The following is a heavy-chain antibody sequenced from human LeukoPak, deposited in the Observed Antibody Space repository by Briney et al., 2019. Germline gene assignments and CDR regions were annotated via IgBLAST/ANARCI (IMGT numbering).Heavy chain of an antibody. V-gene: IGHV3-23*01. D-gene: IGHD6-19*01. CDR3: ARGSTYSSGWYTGFDY. Sequence: GGSLRLSCAASGFTFSSYGMSWVRQAPGKGLEWVSAISGSGGSTYYADSVKGRFTISRDNAKNSLYLQMNSLRAEDTAVYYCARGSTYSSGWYTGFDYWGQGTLVTVSS. J-gene: IGHJ4*02. CDR1: GFTFSSYG. CDR2: ISGSGGST.